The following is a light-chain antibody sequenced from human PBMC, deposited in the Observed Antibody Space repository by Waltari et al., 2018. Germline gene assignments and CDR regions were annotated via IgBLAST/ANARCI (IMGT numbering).Light chain of an antibody. Sequence: SYELTQPPSVSVSPGQTAMITCSGDAVPRKYVYWFQQRAGQAPVMVIYEDNKRPSGIPARCSGSSSGAMATMTSTGAQVEDEADYYCYSTDSSGDDRVFGGGTRLTVL. V-gene: IGLV3-10*01. CDR2: EDN. CDR1: AVPRKY. CDR3: YSTDSSGDDRV. J-gene: IGLJ3*02.